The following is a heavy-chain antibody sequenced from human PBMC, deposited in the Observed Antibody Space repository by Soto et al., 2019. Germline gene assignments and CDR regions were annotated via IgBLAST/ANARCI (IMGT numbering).Heavy chain of an antibody. CDR1: GGSFSGYY. Sequence: QVQLQQWGAGLLKPSETLSLTCAVYGGSFSGYYWSWIRQPPGKGLEWIGEINHSGSTNYNPSLKRRVTISVDTSKNQFSLKLSSVTAADTAVYYCARARTNCCGGSCYREAFDYWGQGTLVTVSS. CDR2: INHSGST. D-gene: IGHD2-15*01. CDR3: ARARTNCCGGSCYREAFDY. J-gene: IGHJ4*02. V-gene: IGHV4-34*01.